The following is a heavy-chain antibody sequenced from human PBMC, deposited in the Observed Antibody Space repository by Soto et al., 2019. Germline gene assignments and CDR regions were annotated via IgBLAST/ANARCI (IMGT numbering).Heavy chain of an antibody. CDR2: IYYSGST. CDR3: ARQFGSYSYCDY. CDR1: GGSISRSGDY. D-gene: IGHD1-26*01. V-gene: IGHV4-39*01. J-gene: IGHJ4*02. Sequence: SETLSLRCTGSGGSISRSGDYWGCIRQPPGKGLEWIGSIYYSGSTYYNPSLKSRVTISVDTSKNQFSLKLSSVTAADTAVYYCARQFGSYSYCDYWGQGPPVTVS.